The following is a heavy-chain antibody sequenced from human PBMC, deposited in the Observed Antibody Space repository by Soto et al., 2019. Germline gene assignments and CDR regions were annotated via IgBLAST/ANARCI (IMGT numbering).Heavy chain of an antibody. D-gene: IGHD6-13*01. CDR3: ARTTRLTTYSSSWYTPVGYYGMDV. CDR2: IYHSGST. Sequence: QVQLQESGPGLVKPSGTLSLTCAVSGGSISSSNWWSWVRQPPGKGLEWIGEIYHSGSTNYNPSLKSRVTISVDKSKNQFSLKLSSVTAADTAVYYCARTTRLTTYSSSWYTPVGYYGMDVWGQGTTVTVSS. V-gene: IGHV4-4*02. J-gene: IGHJ6*02. CDR1: GGSISSSNW.